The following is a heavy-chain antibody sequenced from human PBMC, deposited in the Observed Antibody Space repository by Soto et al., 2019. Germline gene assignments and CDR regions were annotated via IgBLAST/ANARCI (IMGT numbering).Heavy chain of an antibody. Sequence: QVQLVESGGGLVKPGGSLRLSCAASGFTFSDYYMNWFRQAPGRGLEWLSYISSSGSYTNYADSVKGRITISRDNAKNSLHLQMNSLRDEDTAVYYCARAVGVTYFDYWGQGTLVTVSS. CDR3: ARAVGVTYFDY. D-gene: IGHD1-26*01. J-gene: IGHJ4*02. V-gene: IGHV3-11*05. CDR1: GFTFSDYY. CDR2: ISSSGSYT.